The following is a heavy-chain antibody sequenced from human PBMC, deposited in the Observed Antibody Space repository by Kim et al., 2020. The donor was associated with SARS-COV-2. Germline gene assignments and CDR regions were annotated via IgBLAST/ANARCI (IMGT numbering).Heavy chain of an antibody. V-gene: IGHV1-18*01. D-gene: IGHD2-21*02. J-gene: IGHJ3*02. CDR1: GYTFTSYG. CDR3: ARDCGGDCATAEDAFDI. CDR2: ISAYNGNT. Sequence: ASVKVSCKASGYTFTSYGISWVRQAPGQGLEWMGWISAYNGNTNYAQKLQGRVTMTTDTSTSTAYMELRSLRSDDTAVYYCARDCGGDCATAEDAFDIWGQGTMVTVSS.